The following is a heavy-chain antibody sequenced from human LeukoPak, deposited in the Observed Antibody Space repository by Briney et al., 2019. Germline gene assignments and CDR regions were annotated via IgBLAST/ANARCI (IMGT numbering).Heavy chain of an antibody. Sequence: GGSLRLSCATSGFTFNNNAMSWVRQAPGKGLEWVSAINGGGDATEYADSVKGRFTISRDNSKNTLYLQMNSLRAEDTAVYYCARVYSANGYGSGYYDYWGQGTLVTVSS. J-gene: IGHJ4*02. CDR2: INGGGDAT. V-gene: IGHV3-23*01. CDR1: GFTFNNNA. D-gene: IGHD3-10*01. CDR3: ARVYSANGYGSGYYDY.